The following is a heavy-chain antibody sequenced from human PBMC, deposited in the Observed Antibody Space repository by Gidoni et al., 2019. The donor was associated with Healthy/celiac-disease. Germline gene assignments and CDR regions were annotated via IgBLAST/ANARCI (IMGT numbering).Heavy chain of an antibody. CDR3: AKEEIYYDSSGYYYYYGMDV. J-gene: IGHJ6*02. CDR1: GFTFSSYG. Sequence: QVQLVESGGGVVQPGRSLRLSCAASGFTFSSYGMHGVRPAPGKGLEWVAVISYDGSNKYYADSVKGRFTISRDNSKNTLYLQMNSLRAEDTAVYYCAKEEIYYDSSGYYYYYGMDVWGQGTTVTVSS. V-gene: IGHV3-30*18. CDR2: ISYDGSNK. D-gene: IGHD3-22*01.